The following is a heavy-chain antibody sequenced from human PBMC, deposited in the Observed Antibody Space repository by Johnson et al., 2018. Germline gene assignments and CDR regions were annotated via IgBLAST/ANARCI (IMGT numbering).Heavy chain of an antibody. D-gene: IGHD2-21*01. CDR2: INAGGITK. Sequence: QVQLVQSGGGVVQPGRSLRLSCTASGFTFSVYGMHWVRHAPGKGLEWVSCINAGGITKYYADSVKGRLTISRDNSRNSLFLQMHSPRAEDTAVYYCARQAEVFQEDYFDYWGQGTLVTVSS. V-gene: IGHV3-NL1*01. CDR1: GFTFSVYG. J-gene: IGHJ4*02. CDR3: ARQAEVFQEDYFDY.